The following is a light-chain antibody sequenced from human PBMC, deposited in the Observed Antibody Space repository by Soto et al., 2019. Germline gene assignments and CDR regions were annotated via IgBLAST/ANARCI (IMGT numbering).Light chain of an antibody. Sequence: TVLTQSPATLSLSPGERATLSCRASQSVSTHLAWYQQKPGQAPRLLIYDASNRATGIPARFSGSGSGTVMTLTISILHPEDFAVYYCQQRSTWITFGGGTKVEIK. CDR2: DAS. V-gene: IGKV3-11*01. CDR1: QSVSTH. J-gene: IGKJ4*01. CDR3: QQRSTWIT.